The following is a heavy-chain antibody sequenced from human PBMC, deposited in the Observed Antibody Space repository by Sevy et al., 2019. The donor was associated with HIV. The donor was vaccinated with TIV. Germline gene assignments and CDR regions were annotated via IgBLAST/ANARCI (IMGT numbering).Heavy chain of an antibody. V-gene: IGHV3-13*01. CDR1: GFTFSSYD. J-gene: IGHJ6*02. CDR2: IGTAGDT. Sequence: GGSLRLSCAASGFTFSSYDMHWVRQATGKGLEWVSAIGTAGDTYYPGSVKGRFTISRENAKNSFYLQMNSLRAGDTAVYYCAREYYGGDYYYGMDVWGQGTTVTVSS. CDR3: AREYYGGDYYYGMDV. D-gene: IGHD4-17*01.